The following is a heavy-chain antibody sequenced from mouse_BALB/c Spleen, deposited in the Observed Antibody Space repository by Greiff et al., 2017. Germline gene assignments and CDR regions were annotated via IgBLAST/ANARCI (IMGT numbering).Heavy chain of an antibody. CDR2: IDPSDSYT. V-gene: IGHV1-69*02. J-gene: IGHJ2*01. D-gene: IGHD1-1*01. CDR3: ARDLFITTVVAPHFDY. CDR1: GYTFTSYW. Sequence: QVQLQQSGAELVKPGASVKLSCKASGYTFTSYWMHWVKQRPGQGLEWIGEIDPSDSYTNYNQKFKGKATLTVDKSSSTAYMQLSSLTSEDSAVYYCARDLFITTVVAPHFDYWGQGTTLTVSS.